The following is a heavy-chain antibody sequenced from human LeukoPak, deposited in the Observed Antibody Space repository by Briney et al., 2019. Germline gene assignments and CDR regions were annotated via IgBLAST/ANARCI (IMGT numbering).Heavy chain of an antibody. Sequence: KPGGSLRLSCAASGFTFSSYSMNWVRQAPGKGLEWVSSISSSSSYIYYADSVKGRFTIPRDNAKNSLYLQMNSLRAEDTAVYYCARGSSSWYAAFDIWGQGTMVTVSP. CDR3: ARGSSSWYAAFDI. J-gene: IGHJ3*02. CDR1: GFTFSSYS. V-gene: IGHV3-21*01. D-gene: IGHD6-13*01. CDR2: ISSSSSYI.